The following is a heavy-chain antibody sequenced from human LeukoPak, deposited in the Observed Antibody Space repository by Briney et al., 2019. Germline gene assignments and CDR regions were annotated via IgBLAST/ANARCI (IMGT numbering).Heavy chain of an antibody. CDR3: ARLGPPAYYYDSSGYYYVDY. CDR1: GGSISSSSYY. V-gene: IGHV4-39*01. J-gene: IGHJ4*02. Sequence: SETLSLTCTVSGGSISSSSYYWGWIRQPPGKGLEWIGSIYYSGSTYYNPSLKSRVTISVDTSKNQFSLKLSSVTAADTAVYYCARLGPPAYYYDSSGYYYVDYWGQGTLATVSS. D-gene: IGHD3-22*01. CDR2: IYYSGST.